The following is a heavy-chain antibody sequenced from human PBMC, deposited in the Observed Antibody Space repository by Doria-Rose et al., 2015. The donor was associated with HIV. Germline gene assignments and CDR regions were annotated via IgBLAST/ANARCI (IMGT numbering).Heavy chain of an antibody. J-gene: IGHJ4*02. CDR2: IVSDDER. D-gene: IGHD6-13*01. CDR3: ARIKSSRWYHKYYFDF. CDR1: GVSLSSPGMG. V-gene: IGHV2-26*01. Sequence: QITLEESGPVLVKPTETLTLTCTVSGVSLSSPGMGVSWIRQPPGEALEWFANIVSDDERSYKTSLKSRLTISRGTSKSQVVLTMTDMDPVDTATYYCARIKSSRWYHKYYFDFWGQGTLVIVSA.